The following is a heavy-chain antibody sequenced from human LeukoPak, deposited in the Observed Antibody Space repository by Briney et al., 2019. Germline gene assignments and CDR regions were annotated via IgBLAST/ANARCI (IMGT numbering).Heavy chain of an antibody. J-gene: IGHJ4*02. CDR3: VRPESAGTKYRFDY. V-gene: IGHV4-39*07. CDR1: GGSISSSNYY. CDR2: IYFSGTT. D-gene: IGHD1-1*01. Sequence: SETLSLTCTVSGGSISSSNYYWGWIRQPPGKGLEWIGSIYFSGTTFYNPSLKSRVTISVDTSKNHVSLNLTSVTAADTAVYYCVRPESAGTKYRFDYWGQGALVTVSS.